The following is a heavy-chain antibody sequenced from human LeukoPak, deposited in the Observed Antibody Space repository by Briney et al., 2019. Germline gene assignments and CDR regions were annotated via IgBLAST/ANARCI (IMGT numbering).Heavy chain of an antibody. Sequence: GGSLRLSCAASGFTFSDYYMSWIRQAPGKGLEWVSYISTSGSSIYYAASVKGRFTISRDNAKNSLYLQMNSLRAEDTAVYYCARQDYDSSGYPFPLGMDVWGQGTTVTVSS. CDR1: GFTFSDYY. CDR2: ISTSGSSI. J-gene: IGHJ6*02. D-gene: IGHD3-22*01. V-gene: IGHV3-11*04. CDR3: ARQDYDSSGYPFPLGMDV.